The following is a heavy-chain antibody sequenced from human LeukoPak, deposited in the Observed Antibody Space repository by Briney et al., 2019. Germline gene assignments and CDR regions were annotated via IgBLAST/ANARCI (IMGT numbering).Heavy chain of an antibody. J-gene: IGHJ4*02. Sequence: GGSLRLSCAASGFTVSSNYMSWVRQAPGKGLEWVSVIYSGGSTYYADSVKGRFTISRDNSKNTLYLQMNSLRAEDTAVYYCAREGIAAAGRNDYWSQGTLVTVSS. CDR3: AREGIAAAGRNDY. CDR1: GFTVSSNY. CDR2: IYSGGST. D-gene: IGHD6-13*01. V-gene: IGHV3-53*01.